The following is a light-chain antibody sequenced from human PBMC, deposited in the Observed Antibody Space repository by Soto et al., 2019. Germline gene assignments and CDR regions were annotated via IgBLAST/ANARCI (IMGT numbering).Light chain of an antibody. CDR2: GVS. J-gene: IGKJ1*01. V-gene: IGKV3-20*01. Sequence: EIVFTQSPGTLSLSPVETATLSCMASQSLTSSYLAWYQQRPGQAPSLLIYGVSSRATGIPDRYSGSGSGTDFTLTITRLEPEDFAVYYCQHYGYSLWTFGQGTKVDIK. CDR1: QSLTSSY. CDR3: QHYGYSLWT.